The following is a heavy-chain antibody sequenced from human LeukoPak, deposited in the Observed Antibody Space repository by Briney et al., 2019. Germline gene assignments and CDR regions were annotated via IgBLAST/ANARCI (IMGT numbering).Heavy chain of an antibody. CDR2: IYPGDSDT. J-gene: IGHJ4*02. D-gene: IGHD2-2*01. V-gene: IGHV5-51*01. CDR1: GYSFTGYW. CDR3: ATRGGALYCSSASCYVY. Sequence: GESLKISCKGSGYSFTGYWIGWVRQMPGKGLEWMGIIYPGDSDTRYSPSFQGQVTISADKSISTAYLQWSSLKASDTAMYCCATRGGALYCSSASCYVYWGQGTLVTVSS.